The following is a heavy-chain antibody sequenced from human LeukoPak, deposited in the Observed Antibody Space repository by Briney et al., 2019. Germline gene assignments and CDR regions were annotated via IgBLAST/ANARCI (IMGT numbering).Heavy chain of an antibody. V-gene: IGHV3-23*01. CDR3: AKLYSNYGRGFYYYGMDV. J-gene: IGHJ6*02. Sequence: PGGSLRLSCAASGFTFSSYAMSWVRQAPGKGLEWVSAISGSGGSTYYADSVKGRFTISRDNSKNTLYLQMNSLRAEDTAVYYCAKLYSNYGRGFYYYGMDVWGQGTTVTVSS. D-gene: IGHD4-11*01. CDR2: ISGSGGST. CDR1: GFTFSSYA.